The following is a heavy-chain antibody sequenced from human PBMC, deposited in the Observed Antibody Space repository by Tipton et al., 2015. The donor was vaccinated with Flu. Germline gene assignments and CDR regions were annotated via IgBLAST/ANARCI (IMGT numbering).Heavy chain of an antibody. V-gene: IGHV1-8*01. CDR3: ALIWYTPDYYYYGMDV. Sequence: QVQLVQSGAEVKKPGASVKVSCKASGYTFTSYDINWVRQATGQGLEWMGWMNPNSGNTGYAQKFQGRVTMTRNTSISTAYMELSSLRSEDTAVYYCALIWYTPDYYYYGMDVWGQGTTVTVSS. J-gene: IGHJ6*02. CDR1: GYTFTSYD. CDR2: MNPNSGNT. D-gene: IGHD1-1*01.